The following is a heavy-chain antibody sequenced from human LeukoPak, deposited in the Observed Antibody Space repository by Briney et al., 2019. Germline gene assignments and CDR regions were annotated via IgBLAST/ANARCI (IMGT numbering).Heavy chain of an antibody. Sequence: PSETLSLTCAVYGGSFSGYYWSWIRQPPGKGLEWIGEINHSGSTNYNPSLKSRVTISVDTSKNQFSLKLSSVTAADTAVYYFARGGGSYTPFDYWGQGTLVTVSS. D-gene: IGHD1-26*01. CDR3: ARGGGSYTPFDY. CDR1: GGSFSGYY. J-gene: IGHJ4*02. CDR2: INHSGST. V-gene: IGHV4-34*01.